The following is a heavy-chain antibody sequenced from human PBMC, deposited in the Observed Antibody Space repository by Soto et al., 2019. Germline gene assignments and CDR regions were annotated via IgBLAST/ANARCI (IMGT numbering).Heavy chain of an antibody. Sequence: PSETLSLTCAVYGGSFSGYYWSWIRQPPGKGLEWIGEINHSGSTNYNPSLKSRVTISVDTSKNQFSLKLSSVTAADTAVYYCARGAFTIFGVAKRENNWFDPWGQGTLVTSPQ. CDR3: ARGAFTIFGVAKRENNWFDP. CDR2: INHSGST. J-gene: IGHJ5*02. V-gene: IGHV4-34*01. D-gene: IGHD3-3*01. CDR1: GGSFSGYY.